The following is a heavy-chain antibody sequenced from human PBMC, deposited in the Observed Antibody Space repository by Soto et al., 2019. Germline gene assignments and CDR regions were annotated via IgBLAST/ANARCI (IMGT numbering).Heavy chain of an antibody. V-gene: IGHV1-8*01. J-gene: IGHJ5*02. Sequence: QVQLVQSGAEVKKPGASVKVSCKASGYTFTSYDINWVRQATGQGLEWMGWMNPNSGNTGYAQKFQGRVTMTRNTSKSTAYRELISLRSEDTAVYYCARGTYYDYVWGSYRYTAHNWFDPWGQGTLVTVSS. CDR3: ARGTYYDYVWGSYRYTAHNWFDP. CDR1: GYTFTSYD. D-gene: IGHD3-16*02. CDR2: MNPNSGNT.